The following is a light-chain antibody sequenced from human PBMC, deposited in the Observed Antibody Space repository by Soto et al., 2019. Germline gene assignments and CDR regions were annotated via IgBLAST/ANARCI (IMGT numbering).Light chain of an antibody. CDR2: DAS. CDR1: QSVSSY. Sequence: ERVLTQSPATLSLSPGERATLCCRASQSVSSYLAWYQQKPGQAPRLLIYDASNRATGIPARFSGSGSGTDFTLTISSPEPEDFAVYYCQQRTNWPLTFGGWTKVELK. CDR3: QQRTNWPLT. V-gene: IGKV3-11*01. J-gene: IGKJ4*01.